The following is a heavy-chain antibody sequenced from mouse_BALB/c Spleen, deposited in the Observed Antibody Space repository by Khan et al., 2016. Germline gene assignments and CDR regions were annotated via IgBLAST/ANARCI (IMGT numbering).Heavy chain of an antibody. CDR1: GYSITSDYA. V-gene: IGHV3-2*02. J-gene: IGHJ2*01. D-gene: IGHD1-1*01. CDR2: ISYSGST. Sequence: EVKLLESGPGLVKPSQSLSLTCTVTGYSITSDYAWNWIRQFPGNKLEWMGYISYSGSTSYNPSLKSRISITRDTSKNQFFLQLNSVTTEDTATYYCAHYYGSSYFDYWGQGTTLTVSS. CDR3: AHYYGSSYFDY.